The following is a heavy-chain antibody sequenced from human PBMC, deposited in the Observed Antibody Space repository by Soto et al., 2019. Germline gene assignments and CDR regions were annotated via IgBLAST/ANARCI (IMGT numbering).Heavy chain of an antibody. CDR1: GFTFSDYW. D-gene: IGHD4-17*01. Sequence: EVQLVESGGGLVQPGGSLRLSCAASGFTFSDYWMHWVRQAPGKGLVWVSRINSDGSSTNYADSVKGRFTISRDNAKNTLYLQMNSRRAEDTAVYYCARGNYGGWFDPWGQGTLVTVSS. J-gene: IGHJ5*02. V-gene: IGHV3-74*01. CDR2: INSDGSST. CDR3: ARGNYGGWFDP.